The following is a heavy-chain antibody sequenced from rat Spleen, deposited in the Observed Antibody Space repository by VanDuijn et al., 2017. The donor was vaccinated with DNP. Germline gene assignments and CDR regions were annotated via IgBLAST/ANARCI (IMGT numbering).Heavy chain of an antibody. D-gene: IGHD1-9*01. V-gene: IGHV5-22*01. Sequence: EVQLVESGGGLVQPGRSLKLSCAASGFTFSAYYMAWVRQAPAKGLEWVAYIGSAAYAPYYGDSVKGRFTMSRDNAKSTLYLQMNSRRSEDTATYYCASHTYYGYNFFVYWGQGVMVTVSS. CDR3: ASHTYYGYNFFVY. J-gene: IGHJ2*01. CDR2: IGSAAYAP. CDR1: GFTFSAYY.